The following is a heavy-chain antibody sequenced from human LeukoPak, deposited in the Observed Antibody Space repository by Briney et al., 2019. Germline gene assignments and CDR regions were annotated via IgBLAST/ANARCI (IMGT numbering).Heavy chain of an antibody. CDR2: ISYDGSNK. D-gene: IGHD4-17*01. V-gene: IGHV3-30*04. CDR3: ARGPHLKLYGDGSLGYFDY. J-gene: IGHJ4*02. Sequence: HPGRSLRLSCAASGFTFSSYAMHWVRQAPGKGLEWVAVISYDGSNKYYADSVKGRFTISRDNSKNTLYLQMNSLRAEDTAVYYCARGPHLKLYGDGSLGYFDYWGQGTLVTVS. CDR1: GFTFSSYA.